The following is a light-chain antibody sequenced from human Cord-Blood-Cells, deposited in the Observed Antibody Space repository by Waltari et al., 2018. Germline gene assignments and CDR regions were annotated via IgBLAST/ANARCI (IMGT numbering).Light chain of an antibody. V-gene: IGLV2-11*01. CDR2: DVS. Sequence: QSALTQPRSVSGSPGQSVTLSCTGTSSDVGGYNYVSWYQQHPGKAPKLMIYDVSKRPSGVPDRFSGSKSGNTASLTISVLQAEDEADYCCCSYAGSYTFVVFGGGTKLTVL. CDR1: SSDVGGYNY. CDR3: CSYAGSYTFVV. J-gene: IGLJ2*01.